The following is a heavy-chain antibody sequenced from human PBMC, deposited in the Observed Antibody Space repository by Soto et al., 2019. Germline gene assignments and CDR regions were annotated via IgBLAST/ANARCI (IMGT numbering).Heavy chain of an antibody. CDR1: GGTFSSYT. D-gene: IGHD6-13*01. J-gene: IGHJ3*02. CDR3: ASAQRSSSFSSDAFDI. V-gene: IGHV1-69*02. CDR2: IIPILGIA. Sequence: SVKVSCKASGGTFSSYTISWVRQAPGQGLEWMGRIIPILGIANYAQKFQGRVTITADKSTSTAYMELSSLRSEDTAVYYCASAQRSSSFSSDAFDIWGQGTMVTVSS.